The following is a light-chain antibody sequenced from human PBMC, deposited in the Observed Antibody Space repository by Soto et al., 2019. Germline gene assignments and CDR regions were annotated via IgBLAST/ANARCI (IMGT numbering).Light chain of an antibody. CDR2: DVS. CDR3: QQYNNWPFS. CDR1: QNLGTN. Sequence: DVQLTQSPSTLSAFVGDSVTITCRASQNLGTNLSWYQQKPGKAPKLLIHDVSIRATGVPARFSGTGSETDFTLTISGLQSEDSAVYFCQQYNNWPFSFGQGTRLEIK. V-gene: IGKV1-5*01. J-gene: IGKJ5*01.